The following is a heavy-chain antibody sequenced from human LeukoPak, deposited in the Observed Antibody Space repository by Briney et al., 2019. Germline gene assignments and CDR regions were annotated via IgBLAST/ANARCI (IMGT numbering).Heavy chain of an antibody. V-gene: IGHV3-30*18. CDR1: GFTFSSYG. J-gene: IGHJ4*02. CDR3: AKDRSWFGELLDY. D-gene: IGHD3-10*01. CDR2: ISYDGSNK. Sequence: GGSLRLSCAASGFTFSSYGMHWVRQAPGKGLEWVAVISYDGSNKYYADSVKGRFTISRDNSKNTLYLQMNSLRAEDTAVYYCAKDRSWFGELLDYWGQGTLVTVSS.